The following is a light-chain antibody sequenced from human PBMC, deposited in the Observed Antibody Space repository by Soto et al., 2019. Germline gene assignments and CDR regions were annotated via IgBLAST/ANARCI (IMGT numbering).Light chain of an antibody. Sequence: DIQMTQSPSTLSASVGDRVTITCRASQSIYKWLAWYQQKAGKAPKLLIYDASSLETGVPSRFSGSGSGTEFNLTISSLQPDDFATYYCQCHQYKSDLQFGKGTKVDI. CDR3: QCHQYKSDLQ. J-gene: IGKJ1*01. V-gene: IGKV1-5*01. CDR1: QSIYKW. CDR2: DAS.